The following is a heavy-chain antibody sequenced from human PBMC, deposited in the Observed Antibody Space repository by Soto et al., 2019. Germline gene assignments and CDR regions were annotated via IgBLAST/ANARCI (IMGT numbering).Heavy chain of an antibody. J-gene: IGHJ4*02. CDR3: ARESAVTGTGLDY. Sequence: EVQLVESGGGLVQPGESLRLSCAASGFTFSSHWMHWVRQAPGRGLVWVSRIKTDGTTTSCADSVKGRFTNSRDNAKNTLYLQMNSLRPEDTAVYYCARESAVTGTGLDYWGQGTLVTVSS. CDR1: GFTFSSHW. V-gene: IGHV3-74*01. D-gene: IGHD6-19*01. CDR2: IKTDGTTT.